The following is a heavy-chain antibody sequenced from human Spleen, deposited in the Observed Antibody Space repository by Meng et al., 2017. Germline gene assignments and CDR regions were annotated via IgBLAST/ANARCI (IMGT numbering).Heavy chain of an antibody. CDR2: INHSGST. Sequence: VQLQPWAAGLLNPSETLSLTCAVYGGSFSGYYWSWIRQPPGKGLEWIGEINHSGSTNYNPSLKSRVTISVDTSKNQFSLKLSSVTAADTAVYYCARFSGSGWYVWGQGTLVTVSS. CDR1: GGSFSGYY. CDR3: ARFSGSGWYV. D-gene: IGHD6-19*01. J-gene: IGHJ4*02. V-gene: IGHV4-34*01.